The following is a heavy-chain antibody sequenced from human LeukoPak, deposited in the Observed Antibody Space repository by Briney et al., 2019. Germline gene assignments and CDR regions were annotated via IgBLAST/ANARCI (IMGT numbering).Heavy chain of an antibody. CDR1: GGTLSSYA. D-gene: IGHD1-1*01. V-gene: IGHV1-69*13. CDR2: IIPIFGTA. J-gene: IGHJ6*02. CDR3: ARDNATGTLYYYYGMDV. Sequence: SLKVSCKASGGTLSSYAISWVRQAPGQGLEWMGGIIPIFGTANYAQKFQGRVTITADESTSTAYMELSSLRSEDTAVYYCARDNATGTLYYYYGMDVWGQGTTVTVSS.